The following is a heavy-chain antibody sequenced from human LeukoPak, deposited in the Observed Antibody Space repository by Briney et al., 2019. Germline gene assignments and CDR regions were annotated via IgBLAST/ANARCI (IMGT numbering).Heavy chain of an antibody. CDR1: GGSISIGSYY. D-gene: IGHD4-23*01. CDR3: ARFLYGGNRFDY. Sequence: PSQTLSLTCTVSGGSISIGSYYWSWIRQPAGKGLEWIGRIYTSGSTNYNPSLKSRVSISVDTSKNQFSLKLSSVTAADTAVYYCARFLYGGNRFDYWGQGTLVTVSS. CDR2: IYTSGST. V-gene: IGHV4-61*02. J-gene: IGHJ4*02.